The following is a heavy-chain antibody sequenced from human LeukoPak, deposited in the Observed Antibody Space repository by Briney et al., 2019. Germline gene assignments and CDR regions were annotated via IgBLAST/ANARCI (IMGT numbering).Heavy chain of an antibody. CDR2: ISTRSTYI. J-gene: IGHJ4*02. D-gene: IGHD3-10*01. CDR3: AREEEWYASGTYYKGFGS. Sequence: PGGSLRLSCAASGFTFSNYNMNWVRQAPGKGLEWVSCISTRSTYIYYADSVKGRFTISRDNAKNSLYLQMNSLRADDTAVYYCAREEEWYASGTYYKGFGSWGQGTLVTVSS. CDR1: GFTFSNYN. V-gene: IGHV3-21*01.